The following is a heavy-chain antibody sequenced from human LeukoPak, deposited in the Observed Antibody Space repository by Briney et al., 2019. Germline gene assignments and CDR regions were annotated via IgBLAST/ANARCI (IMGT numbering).Heavy chain of an antibody. CDR2: INWNGGST. CDR1: GFTFSSYS. D-gene: IGHD1-1*01. J-gene: IGHJ6*03. CDR3: ARGYTTYYYYYMDV. Sequence: GGSLRLSCAASGFTFSSYSMNWVRQAPGKGLEWVSGINWNGGSTGYADSVKGRFTISRDNAKNSLYLQMNSLRAEDTALYYCARGYTTYYYYYMDVWGKGTTVTVSS. V-gene: IGHV3-20*04.